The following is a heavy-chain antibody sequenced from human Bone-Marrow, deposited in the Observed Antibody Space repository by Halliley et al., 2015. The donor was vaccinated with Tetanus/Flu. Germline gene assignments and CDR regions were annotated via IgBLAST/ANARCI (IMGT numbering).Heavy chain of an antibody. D-gene: IGHD3-22*01. CDR2: INLSGRT. Sequence: TLSLTCAVYGGSFSGYYWTWIRQPPGKGLEWIGEINLSGRTNHNPSLKSRVTISLDTSKNQFSLRLSSVTAADTAVYYCARTVKGVITIYYYYNMDVWGQGTTVTVSS. V-gene: IGHV4-34*01. CDR3: ARTVKGVITIYYYYNMDV. CDR1: GGSFSGYY. J-gene: IGHJ6*02.